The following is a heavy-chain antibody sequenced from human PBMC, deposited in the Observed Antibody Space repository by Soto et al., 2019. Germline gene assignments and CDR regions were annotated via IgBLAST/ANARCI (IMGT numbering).Heavy chain of an antibody. D-gene: IGHD3-22*01. CDR3: ARDGYYDSSGYYH. Sequence: QVQLVQSGAEVKKPGSSVKVSCKASGGTFSSYAISWVRQAPGQGLEWMGGIIPIFGTANYAQKFQGRVTXTXDXXTSTAYMGRSSLRSEDTAVYYCARDGYYDSSGYYHWGQGTLVTVSS. V-gene: IGHV1-69*05. CDR2: IIPIFGTA. CDR1: GGTFSSYA. J-gene: IGHJ5*02.